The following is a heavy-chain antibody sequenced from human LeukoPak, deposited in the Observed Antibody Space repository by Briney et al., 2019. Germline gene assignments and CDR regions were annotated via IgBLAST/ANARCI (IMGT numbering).Heavy chain of an antibody. CDR3: ARGIYGDYVRVQFVWFDP. J-gene: IGHJ5*02. V-gene: IGHV4-34*01. D-gene: IGHD4-17*01. CDR1: GGSFSGYY. CDR2: INHTGST. Sequence: PSETLSLTCAVYGGSFSGYYWSWIRQPPGKGLEWIGEINHTGSTNYNPSLKSRVTISVDTSKNQFSLKLSSVTAADTPVYYCARGIYGDYVRVQFVWFDPWGQGTLVTVSS.